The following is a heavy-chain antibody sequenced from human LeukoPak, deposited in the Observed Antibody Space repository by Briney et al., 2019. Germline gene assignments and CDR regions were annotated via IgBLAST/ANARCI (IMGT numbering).Heavy chain of an antibody. Sequence: PGGSLRLSCAASGFTFDDYAMHWVRQAPGKGLEWVSGISWSSGSIGYADSVKGRFTISRDNAKNSLYLQMNSLRAEDMALYYCAKSHSSGWYEVGTAIDYWGQGTLVTVSS. J-gene: IGHJ4*02. D-gene: IGHD6-19*01. CDR1: GFTFDDYA. CDR3: AKSHSSGWYEVGTAIDY. CDR2: ISWSSGSI. V-gene: IGHV3-9*03.